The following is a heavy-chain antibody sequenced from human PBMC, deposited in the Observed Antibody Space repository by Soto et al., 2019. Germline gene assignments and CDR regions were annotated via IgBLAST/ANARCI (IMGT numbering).Heavy chain of an antibody. J-gene: IGHJ4*02. CDR2: VSHDGSNK. V-gene: IGHV3-30-3*01. Sequence: QVQLVESGGGVVQPGRSLRLSCAASGFSFSSCAMHWVRQAPGKGLEWVAVVSHDGSNKYYADSVKGRVTISRDNSINPVYLQMKSLRAEDTAVYYCARVSIAVAGIAYYFDYWGQGTLVTVSS. CDR1: GFSFSSCA. D-gene: IGHD6-19*01. CDR3: ARVSIAVAGIAYYFDY.